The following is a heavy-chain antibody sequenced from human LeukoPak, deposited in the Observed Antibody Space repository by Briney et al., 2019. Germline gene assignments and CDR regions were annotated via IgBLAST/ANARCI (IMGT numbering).Heavy chain of an antibody. CDR2: IYYSGST. CDR3: ARAPMRGIPNFDY. J-gene: IGHJ4*02. V-gene: IGHV4-31*03. D-gene: IGHD3-22*01. CDR1: GGSISSGGYY. Sequence: PSETLSLICTVSGGSISSGGYYWSWIRQHPGKGLEWIGYIYYSGSTDYNPSLTSRVTMSVDMSKNQFSLKLSSVTAADTAVYYCARAPMRGIPNFDYWGQGTLVTVSS.